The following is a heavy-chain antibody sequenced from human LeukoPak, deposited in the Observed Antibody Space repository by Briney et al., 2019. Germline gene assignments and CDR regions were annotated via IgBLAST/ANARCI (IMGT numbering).Heavy chain of an antibody. Sequence: SETLSLTCAVYGGSFSGYYWSWTRQPPGKGLEWIGEINHSGSTNYNPSLKSRVTISVDTSKNQFSLKLSSVTAADTAVYYCAAVGGLRYFDWLLASRDAFDIWGQGTMVTVSS. CDR1: GGSFSGYY. J-gene: IGHJ3*02. D-gene: IGHD3-9*01. V-gene: IGHV4-34*01. CDR2: INHSGST. CDR3: AAVGGLRYFDWLLASRDAFDI.